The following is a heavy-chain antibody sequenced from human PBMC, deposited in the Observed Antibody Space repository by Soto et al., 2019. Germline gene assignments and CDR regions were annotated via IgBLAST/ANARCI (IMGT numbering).Heavy chain of an antibody. V-gene: IGHV1-18*01. D-gene: IGHD3-16*01. Sequence: ASVKVSCRASGYTFTSYAMHWARQAPGQGLEWMGWINAYNGNTNYAQNLQGRLTLTTDTSTTTAYMELRSLRSNDTAIYYCAMVDVYVTPSPQDVWGQGTTVTVSS. J-gene: IGHJ6*02. CDR1: GYTFTSYA. CDR2: INAYNGNT. CDR3: AMVDVYVTPSPQDV.